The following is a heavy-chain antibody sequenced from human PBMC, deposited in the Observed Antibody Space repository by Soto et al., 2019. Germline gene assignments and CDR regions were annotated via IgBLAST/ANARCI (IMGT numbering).Heavy chain of an antibody. CDR1: GFSLSSHW. V-gene: IGHV3-74*03. J-gene: IGHJ4*02. CDR2: INSDESSR. CDR3: VRAADAVAFDR. Sequence: EVQLVESGGGLVQPGGSLRLSCAVSGFSLSSHWMHWVRQAPGKGLVWVSRINSDESSRTYADSVKGRFTISRDNAKNTLRIPVSKLGVEASVVYSCVRAADAVAFDRWGQGSLVTV. D-gene: IGHD2-15*01.